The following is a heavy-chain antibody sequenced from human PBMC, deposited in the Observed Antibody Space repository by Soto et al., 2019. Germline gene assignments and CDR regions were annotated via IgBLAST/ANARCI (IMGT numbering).Heavy chain of an antibody. J-gene: IGHJ5*02. V-gene: IGHV1-69*01. D-gene: IGHD1-26*01. CDR2: IIPIFGTA. Sequence: QVQLVQSGAEVRKPGSSVKVSCKASGGTFSRYAISWVRQAPGQGLEWMGGIIPIFGTANYAQKFQGRVTITADESTGTAYMELSSLRFEDTAVYYCARAIVGPTTTGWLDPWGQGTLVTVSS. CDR1: GGTFSRYA. CDR3: ARAIVGPTTTGWLDP.